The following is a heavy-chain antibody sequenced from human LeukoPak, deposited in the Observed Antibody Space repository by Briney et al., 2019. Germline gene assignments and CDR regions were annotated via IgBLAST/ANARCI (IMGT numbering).Heavy chain of an antibody. J-gene: IGHJ5*02. CDR2: ISSSGSTI. D-gene: IGHD3-9*01. CDR1: GFTFSSYS. CDR3: ARSDILTGYSA. V-gene: IGHV3-48*04. Sequence: GGSLRLSCAASGFTFSSYSMSWIRQAPGKGLEWVSYISSSGSTIYYADSVKGRFTISRDNAKNSLYLQMNSLRAEDTAVYYCARSDILTGYSAWGQGTLVTVSS.